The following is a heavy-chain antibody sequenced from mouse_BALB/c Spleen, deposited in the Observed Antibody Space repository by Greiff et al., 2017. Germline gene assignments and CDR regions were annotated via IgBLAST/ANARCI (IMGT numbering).Heavy chain of an antibody. D-gene: IGHD1-3*01. Sequence: EVKLQESGPGLVKPSQSLSLTCTVIGYSITSDYAWNWIRQFPGNKLEWMGYISYSGSTSYNPSLKSRISITRDTSKNQFFLQLNSVTTEDTATYYCARGGSAWFAYWGQGTLVTVSA. CDR3: ARGGSAWFAY. V-gene: IGHV3-2*02. CDR2: ISYSGST. CDR1: GYSITSDYA. J-gene: IGHJ3*01.